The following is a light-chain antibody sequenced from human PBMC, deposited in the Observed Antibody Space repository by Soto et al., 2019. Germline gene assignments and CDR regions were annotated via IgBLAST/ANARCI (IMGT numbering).Light chain of an antibody. J-gene: IGLJ1*01. CDR1: STDVGGYNY. CDR3: GSYTSTDTPFV. V-gene: IGLV2-14*01. Sequence: LAHPSSVSGSPGQSITISCTGTSTDVGGYNYVSWYQHHPGKGPKLIIYEVSNRPSGVSDRFSGSKSGNKASLIISNLEAEDESDYYCGSYTSTDTPFVFGTGTKVTVL. CDR2: EVS.